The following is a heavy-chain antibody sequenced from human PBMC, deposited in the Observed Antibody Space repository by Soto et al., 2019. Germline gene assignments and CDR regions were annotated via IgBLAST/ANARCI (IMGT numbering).Heavy chain of an antibody. CDR2: INHSGST. Sequence: PSETLSLIYAVYGGSFSDYYWSWLRQPPGKGLEWIGEINHSGSTNYNPSLKSRVTISVDTSKNQFSLKLSSETAADTAVYYCARGWKVRGVIRYGMDVWGQGTTVS. J-gene: IGHJ6*02. CDR1: GGSFSDYY. CDR3: ARGWKVRGVIRYGMDV. D-gene: IGHD3-10*01. V-gene: IGHV4-34*01.